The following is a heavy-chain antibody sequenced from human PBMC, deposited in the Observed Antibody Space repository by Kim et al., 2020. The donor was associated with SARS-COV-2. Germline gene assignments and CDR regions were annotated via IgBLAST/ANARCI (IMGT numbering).Heavy chain of an antibody. CDR2: IYYSGST. CDR3: ARVVLSRGKLNWFDP. V-gene: IGHV4-39*07. D-gene: IGHD1-26*01. Sequence: SETLSLTCTVSGGSISSSSYYWGWIRQPPGKGLEWIGSIYYSGSTYYNPSLKSRVTISVDTSKNQFSLKLSSVTAADTAVYYCARVVLSRGKLNWFDPWGQGTLVTVSS. J-gene: IGHJ5*02. CDR1: GGSISSSSYY.